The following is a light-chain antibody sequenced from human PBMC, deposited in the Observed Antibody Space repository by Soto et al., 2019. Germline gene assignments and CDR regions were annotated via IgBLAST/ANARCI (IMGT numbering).Light chain of an antibody. CDR3: SSYAGSNNYV. CDR1: SSDIGNNF. Sequence: QSVLTQPPSASGTPGQRVTISCSGRSSDIGNNFVSWYQQLPGKAPKLLIYKVTKRPSGVPDRFSGTKSGDTASLTVSGLQAEDEADYYCSSYAGSNNYVFGTGTKVTVL. J-gene: IGLJ1*01. CDR2: KVT. V-gene: IGLV2-8*01.